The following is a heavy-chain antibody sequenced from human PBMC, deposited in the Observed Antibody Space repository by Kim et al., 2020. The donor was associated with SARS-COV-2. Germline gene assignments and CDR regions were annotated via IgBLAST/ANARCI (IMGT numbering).Heavy chain of an antibody. J-gene: IGHJ4*02. D-gene: IGHD3-22*01. CDR1: GFNFDDYC. CDR3: TRVSYYDGSGFYYGDY. V-gene: IGHV3-20*04. CDR2: IKWNGGTT. Sequence: GGSLRLSCVTSGFNFDDYCMSWVRQAPGKGLEWVSAIKWNGGTTNYADSVKGRFIISRDNAKNSLYLQMNSLRAEDTAFYYCTRVSYYDGSGFYYGDYWGQGPLVTV.